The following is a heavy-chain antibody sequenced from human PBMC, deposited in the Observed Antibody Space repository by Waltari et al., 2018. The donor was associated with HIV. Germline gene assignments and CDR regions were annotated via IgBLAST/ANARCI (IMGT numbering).Heavy chain of an antibody. Sequence: QVQLQESGPGLVKPSQTLSLTCTVSGGSISSGGYYWSWIRQHPGKGLECIGYIYYSGSTYSNPSLTRRVTLSVDTYKNQLSLKLSSVTAADTAGYYCARGEVTSFVFAGAGWFDPWGQGTLVPVSS. V-gene: IGHV4-31*03. CDR2: IYYSGST. CDR3: ARGEVTSFVFAGAGWFDP. J-gene: IGHJ5*02. D-gene: IGHD2-21*02. CDR1: GGSISSGGYY.